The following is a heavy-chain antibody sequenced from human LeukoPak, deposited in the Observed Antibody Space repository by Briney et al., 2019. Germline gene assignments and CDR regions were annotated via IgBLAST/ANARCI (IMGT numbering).Heavy chain of an antibody. J-gene: IGHJ4*02. V-gene: IGHV1-2*04. CDR3: ASGLAAAGTDGYFDY. D-gene: IGHD6-13*01. CDR2: INPNSGGT. CDR1: GYTFTGYY. Sequence: ASVKVSCKASGYTFTGYYMHWVRQAPGQGLEWMGWINPNSGGTNYAQKFQGWVTMTRDTSISTAYMELSRLRSDDTAVYYCASGLAAAGTDGYFDYWGQGTLVTVSS.